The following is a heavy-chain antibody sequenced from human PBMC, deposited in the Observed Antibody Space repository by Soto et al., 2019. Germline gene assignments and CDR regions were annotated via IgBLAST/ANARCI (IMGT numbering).Heavy chain of an antibody. J-gene: IGHJ4*02. V-gene: IGHV4-39*01. CDR1: GGSISSSSYY. CDR3: ARREGCSSTSCYAVDY. Sequence: QLQLQESGPGLVKPSETLSLTCTVSGGSISSSSYYWGWIRQPPGKGLEWIGSIYYSGSTYYNPSLKSGVTISVDTSKNQFSLRLSSVTAADTAVYYCARREGCSSTSCYAVDYWGQGTLVTVSS. D-gene: IGHD2-2*01. CDR2: IYYSGST.